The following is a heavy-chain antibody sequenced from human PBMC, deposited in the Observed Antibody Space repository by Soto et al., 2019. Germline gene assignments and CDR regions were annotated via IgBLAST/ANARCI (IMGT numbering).Heavy chain of an antibody. V-gene: IGHV1-69*13. CDR1: GGTFSSYA. J-gene: IGHJ3*02. D-gene: IGHD3-22*01. CDR2: IIPIFGTA. CDR3: ARGALMFRYYDSSAYQAFDI. Sequence: GASVKVSCKASGGTFSSYAISWVRQAPGQGLEWMGGIIPIFGTANYAQKFQGRVTITADESTSTAYMELSSLRSEDTAVYYCARGALMFRYYDSSAYQAFDIWGQGTMVTASS.